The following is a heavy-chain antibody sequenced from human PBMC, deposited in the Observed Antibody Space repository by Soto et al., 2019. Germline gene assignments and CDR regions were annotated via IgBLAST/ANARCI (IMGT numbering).Heavy chain of an antibody. J-gene: IGHJ5*02. CDR1: GGSVNIGSFY. Sequence: SETLSLTCTVSGGSVNIGSFYWSWIRQSPGKGLEWIGHMYYTGSTNYNPSLKRRVTISSGASKNQFSLKVSSVTAADTAMYYCARIGDSDTWYRAGTWGQGTLVTVSS. CDR2: MYYTGST. D-gene: IGHD6-13*01. CDR3: ARIGDSDTWYRAGT. V-gene: IGHV4-61*01.